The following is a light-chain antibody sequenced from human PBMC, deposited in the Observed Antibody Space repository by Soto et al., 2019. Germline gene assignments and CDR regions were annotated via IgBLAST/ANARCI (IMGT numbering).Light chain of an antibody. Sequence: QSALTQPASVSGSPGQSITISCTGTSSDVGGYNYVSWYQQHPGKAPKLMIYDVSNRPSGVSNRFSGSKSGNTASLTISGLQDEDEDDYYCSAYTSSSTLGVFGGGTKLTAL. CDR2: DVS. V-gene: IGLV2-14*01. J-gene: IGLJ2*01. CDR3: SAYTSSSTLGV. CDR1: SSDVGGYNY.